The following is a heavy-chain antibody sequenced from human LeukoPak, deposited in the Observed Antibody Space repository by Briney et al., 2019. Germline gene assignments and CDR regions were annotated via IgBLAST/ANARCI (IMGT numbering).Heavy chain of an antibody. V-gene: IGHV3-9*03. D-gene: IGHD1-26*01. CDR3: AKAVGATHDDAFDI. Sequence: GGSLRLSCAASGFTFDDYAMHWVRQAPGKGLEWVSGISWNSGSIGYADSVKGRFTISRDNAKNSLYLQMNSLRAEDMALYYCAKAVGATHDDAFDIWGQGTMVTVSS. J-gene: IGHJ3*02. CDR2: ISWNSGSI. CDR1: GFTFDDYA.